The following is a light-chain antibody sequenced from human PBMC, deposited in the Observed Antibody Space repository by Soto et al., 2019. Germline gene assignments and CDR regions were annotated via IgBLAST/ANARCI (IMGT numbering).Light chain of an antibody. V-gene: IGKV3-15*01. CDR1: QSVSSN. Sequence: EMMMTQAPATLSVSPGERATVSCRASQSVSSNLAWYQQKPGQAPRLLIYGASTRATGIPARFSGSGSGTEFTLTISSLQSEDFAVYYCQQYNNWPITFGQGTRLEIK. CDR2: GAS. CDR3: QQYNNWPIT. J-gene: IGKJ5*01.